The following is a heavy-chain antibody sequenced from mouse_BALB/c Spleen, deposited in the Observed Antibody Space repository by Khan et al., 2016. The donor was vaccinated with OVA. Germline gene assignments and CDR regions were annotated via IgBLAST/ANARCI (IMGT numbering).Heavy chain of an antibody. CDR2: INPTTGYT. V-gene: IGHV1-7*01. J-gene: IGHJ3*01. CDR3: ARSPTMITQCSY. CDR1: GYTFTSYW. Sequence: QVQLQQSGAELAKPGASVKMSCKASGYTFTSYWMHWVKQRPGQGLEWIGFINPTTGYTEYNQKFKDKATLTADKSSSTAYMQLSSLTSEYSAVYYCARSPTMITQCSYWGQGTLVTVSA. D-gene: IGHD2-4*01.